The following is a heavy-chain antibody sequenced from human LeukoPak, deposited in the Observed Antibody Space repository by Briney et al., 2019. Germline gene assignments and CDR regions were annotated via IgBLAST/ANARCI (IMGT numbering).Heavy chain of an antibody. CDR1: GFTFSSYA. CDR3: ARVKTLDTAIIGFWYFDL. J-gene: IGHJ2*01. CDR2: ISYDGSNK. Sequence: PGRSLRLSCAASGFTFSSYAMHWVRQAPGKGLEWVAVISYDGSNKYYADSVKGRFTISRDNSKNTLYLQMNSLRAEDTAVYYCARVKTLDTAIIGFWYFDLWGRGTLVTVSS. V-gene: IGHV3-30*04. D-gene: IGHD5-18*01.